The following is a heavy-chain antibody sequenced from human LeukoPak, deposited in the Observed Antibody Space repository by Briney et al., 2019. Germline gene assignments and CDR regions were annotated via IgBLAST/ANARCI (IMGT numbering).Heavy chain of an antibody. D-gene: IGHD3-10*02. CDR1: GFTLSRYS. CDR2: ISSSSIYT. CDR3: AELGITMIGGV. V-gene: IGHV3-21*01. Sequence: GGSLRLSCAASGFTLSRYSMNWVRQAPGKGLEWVASISSSSIYTYYADSVKGRFTISRDNAKNSLYLQMNSLRAEDTAVYYCAELGITMIGGVWGKGTTVTISS. J-gene: IGHJ6*04.